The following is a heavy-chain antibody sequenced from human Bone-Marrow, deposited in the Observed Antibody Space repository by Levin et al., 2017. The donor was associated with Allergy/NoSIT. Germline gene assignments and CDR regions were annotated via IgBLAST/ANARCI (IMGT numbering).Heavy chain of an antibody. J-gene: IGHJ3*02. CDR1: GFTFSTYA. CDR2: IGGSDGNK. CDR3: AKDCGGRGWYVRAFDI. V-gene: IGHV3-23*01. D-gene: IGHD6-19*01. Sequence: PSETLSLTCAASGFTFSTYAMGWVRQAPGKGPEWVSVIGGSDGNKYYADSVKGRFTISRDNSKSTVYLQMNSLRGEDTAVYYCAKDCGGRGWYVRAFDIWGQGTMVIVS.